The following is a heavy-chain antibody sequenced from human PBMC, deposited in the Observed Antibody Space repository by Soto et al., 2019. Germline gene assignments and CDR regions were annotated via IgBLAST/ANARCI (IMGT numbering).Heavy chain of an antibody. J-gene: IGHJ4*01. CDR2: VSGGGENT. CDR1: GFTFKDFG. CDR3: AKDVGYGVTILDF. V-gene: IGHV3-23*01. D-gene: IGHD4-17*01. Sequence: PGWSLRLSWAASGFTFKDFGMAWVRQAPGKGLEWVSTVSGGGENTHYRDSVNGRFTISRDNSKNTVYLQMSTLRADDTATYYCAKDVGYGVTILDFWGHGTLVT.